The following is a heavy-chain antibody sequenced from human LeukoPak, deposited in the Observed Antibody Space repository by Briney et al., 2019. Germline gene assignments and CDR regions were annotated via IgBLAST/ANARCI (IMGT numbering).Heavy chain of an antibody. CDR2: VYTSGDT. V-gene: IGHV4-4*07. CDR1: GGSMXSXX. D-gene: IGHD6-13*01. J-gene: IGHJ4*02. Sequence: PSETLSLTCTVSGGSMXSXXXXXXXXXAGXXLXWVGRVYTSGDTNYNPSLKSRVTMSVDTSKNQFSLKLSSVTAADTAVYYCARSISWYSYFDYWGQGTLVTVSS. CDR3: ARSISWYSYFDY.